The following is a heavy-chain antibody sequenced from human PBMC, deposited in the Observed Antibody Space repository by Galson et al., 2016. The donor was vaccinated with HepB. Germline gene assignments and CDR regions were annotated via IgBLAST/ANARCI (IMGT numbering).Heavy chain of an antibody. J-gene: IGHJ6*02. CDR3: VRGGKVQPTREYYLPSMDF. V-gene: IGHV3-30-3*01. Sequence: SLRLSCAASGFNFSDYAMHWVRQAPGKGPEWVSVLSYDGINEYYADSVKGRFTISRDNSKNTVYLQMNSQRREDTAVYYCVRGGKVQPTREYYLPSMDFWGQGAPVTVSS. D-gene: IGHD1-26*01. CDR1: GFNFSDYA. CDR2: LSYDGINE.